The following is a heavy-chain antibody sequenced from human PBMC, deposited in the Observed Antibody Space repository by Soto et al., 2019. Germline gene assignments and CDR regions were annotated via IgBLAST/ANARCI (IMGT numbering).Heavy chain of an antibody. V-gene: IGHV1-69*13. Sequence: SVKVSCKASGGTFSSYAISWVRQAPGQGLEWMGGIIPIFGTANYAQKFQGRVTITADESTSTAYMELSNLRSEDTAVYYCARDPSYYYDSSGYYGNYFDYWGQGTLVTVSS. CDR3: ARDPSYYYDSSGYYGNYFDY. D-gene: IGHD3-22*01. CDR2: IIPIFGTA. CDR1: GGTFSSYA. J-gene: IGHJ4*02.